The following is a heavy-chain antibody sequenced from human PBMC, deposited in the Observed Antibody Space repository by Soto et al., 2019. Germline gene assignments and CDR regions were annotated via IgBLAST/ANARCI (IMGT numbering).Heavy chain of an antibody. CDR1: GDSIRSGNHY. CDR2: IYYSGST. D-gene: IGHD3-9*01. CDR3: ARVHIFTVYGCMDF. V-gene: IGHV4-30-4*01. J-gene: IGHJ6*04. Sequence: SETLALTCTVSGDSIRSGNHYWSWIRQPPGKGLEWIGYIYYSGSTYYSPSLKSRVTISVDTSKNQFSLKLNSVTAADTAVYYCARVHIFTVYGCMDFCGKGTTATVSS.